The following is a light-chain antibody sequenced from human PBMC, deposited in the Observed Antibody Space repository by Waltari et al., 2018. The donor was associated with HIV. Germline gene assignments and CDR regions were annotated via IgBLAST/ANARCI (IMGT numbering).Light chain of an antibody. CDR3: GSYAGSRTLWV. CDR1: SSDVGSYNL. CDR2: EGN. V-gene: IGLV2-23*01. Sequence: QSALTQPASVSGSPGQSITISCTGTSSDVGSYNLVSWYQQHPGKAPKLMIYEGNKRPSGVSIRFSGSKSGMTASLTISGLQAEDEADYYCGSYAGSRTLWVFGGGTKVTVL. J-gene: IGLJ3*02.